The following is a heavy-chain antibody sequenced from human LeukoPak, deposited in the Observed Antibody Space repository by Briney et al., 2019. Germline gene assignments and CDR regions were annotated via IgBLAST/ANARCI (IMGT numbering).Heavy chain of an antibody. V-gene: IGHV1-2*02. CDR1: GYTFTGYY. CDR2: INPNSGDT. Sequence: ASVKVSCKASGYTFTGYYIHWVRQAPGQELEWMGWINPNSGDTNYAQKFQGRVTMTRDTSINTAYMELSRLRSDDTAVYYCARDIGSGSYYWGQGTLVTVSS. CDR3: ARDIGSGSYY. J-gene: IGHJ4*02. D-gene: IGHD3-10*01.